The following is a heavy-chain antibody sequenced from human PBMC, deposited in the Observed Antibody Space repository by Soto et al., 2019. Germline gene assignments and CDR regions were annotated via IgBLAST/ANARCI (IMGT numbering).Heavy chain of an antibody. CDR2: ISYDGSNK. D-gene: IGHD2-15*01. CDR3: ARYCNGGACYSASLDY. J-gene: IGHJ4*02. V-gene: IGHV3-30*03. CDR1: GFTFSSYG. Sequence: GGSLRLSCAASGFTFSSYGMHWVRQAPGKGLEWVAVISYDGSNKYYADSVKGRFAVSRDNSKNTLYLQMNSLRPEDTAVYYCARYCNGGACYSASLDYWGQGT.